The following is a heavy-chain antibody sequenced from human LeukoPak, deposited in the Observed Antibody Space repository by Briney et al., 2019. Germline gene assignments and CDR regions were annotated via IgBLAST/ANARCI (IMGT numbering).Heavy chain of an antibody. Sequence: GGSLRLFCAASGFTFSSYSMNWVRQAPGKGLEWVSSISSSFTYIYYADSVKGRFTISRDNAKNSLYLQMNSLRAEDTAVFYCARAGTAMVSAFDYWGQGTLVTVSS. CDR1: GFTFSSYS. J-gene: IGHJ4*02. D-gene: IGHD5-18*01. CDR3: ARAGTAMVSAFDY. V-gene: IGHV3-21*01. CDR2: ISSSFTYI.